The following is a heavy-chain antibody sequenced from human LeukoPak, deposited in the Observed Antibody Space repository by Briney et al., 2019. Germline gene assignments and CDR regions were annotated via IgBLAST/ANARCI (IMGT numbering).Heavy chain of an antibody. CDR3: AKTFWSGYYSEIYYYYYYMDV. V-gene: IGHV3-33*06. J-gene: IGHJ6*03. D-gene: IGHD3-3*01. CDR1: GFTLSSYG. Sequence: GRSLRLSCAASGFTLSSYGTHGVPQSPGKGREGGAVIWYDGSNKYYADSVKGRFTNSRDNSKNTLYLQMNSLRAEDTAVYYCAKTFWSGYYSEIYYYYYYMDVWGKGTTVTVSS. CDR2: IWYDGSNK.